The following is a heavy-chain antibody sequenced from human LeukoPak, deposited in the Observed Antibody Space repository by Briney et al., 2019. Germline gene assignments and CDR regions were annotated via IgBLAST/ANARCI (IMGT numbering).Heavy chain of an antibody. V-gene: IGHV3-7*01. J-gene: IGHJ4*02. CDR1: GFTFSSYW. CDR3: AGYYYDSSTYNDY. Sequence: GGSLRLSCAASGFTFSSYWMSWVRQAPGKGLQWVANIKEDGSEKYYVDSVKGRFTISRDNPKNSLYLQMNSLRVEDTAVYYCAGYYYDSSTYNDYWGQGTLVTVSS. D-gene: IGHD3-22*01. CDR2: IKEDGSEK.